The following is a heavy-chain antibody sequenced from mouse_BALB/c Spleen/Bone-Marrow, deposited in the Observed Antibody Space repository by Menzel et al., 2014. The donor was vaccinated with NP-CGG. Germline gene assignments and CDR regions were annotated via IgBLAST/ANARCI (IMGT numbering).Heavy chain of an antibody. D-gene: IGHD2-4*01. CDR2: IWGDGST. CDR1: GFSLTGYG. J-gene: IGHJ4*01. CDR3: ARDSFLITRALDY. V-gene: IGHV2-6-7*01. Sequence: VQLQQSGPGLVAPSQSLSIPCTVSGFSLTGYGVSWVRQSPGKGLEWLGMIWGDGSTDYNSALKSRLSISKDNSKSRVFLKMNSLQTDDTARYYCARDSFLITRALDYWGQGTSVTVSS.